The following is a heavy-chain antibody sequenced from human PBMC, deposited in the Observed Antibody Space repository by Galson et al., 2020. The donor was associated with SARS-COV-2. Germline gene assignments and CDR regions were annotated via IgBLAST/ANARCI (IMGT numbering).Heavy chain of an antibody. CDR2: INHSGST. J-gene: IGHJ6*03. V-gene: IGHV4-34*01. CDR1: GGSFSGYY. CDR3: KGILQLVGPRDYYYYYMDV. Sequence: SETLSLTCAVYGGSFSGYYWSWIRQPPGKGLEWIGEINHSGSTNYNPSLKSRVTISVDTSKNQFSLKLSSVTAADTAVYYCKGILQLVGPRDYYYYYMDVWGKGTTVTVSS. D-gene: IGHD1-26*01.